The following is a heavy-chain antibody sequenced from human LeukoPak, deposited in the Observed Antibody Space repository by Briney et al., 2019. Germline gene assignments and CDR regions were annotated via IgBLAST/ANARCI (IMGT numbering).Heavy chain of an antibody. V-gene: IGHV4-59*01. CDR2: IYYSGST. Sequence: KPSETLSLTCTVSGGSISSYYWSWIRQPPGKGLEWIGYIYYSGSTNYSPSLKSRVTISVDTSKNQFSLKLSSVTAADTAVYYCARDSGLAYCGGDCYSNAFDIWGQGTMVTVSS. CDR3: ARDSGLAYCGGDCYSNAFDI. D-gene: IGHD2-21*02. J-gene: IGHJ3*02. CDR1: GGSISSYY.